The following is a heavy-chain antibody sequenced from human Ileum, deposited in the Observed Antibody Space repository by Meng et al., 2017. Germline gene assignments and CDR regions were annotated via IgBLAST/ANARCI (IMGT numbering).Heavy chain of an antibody. CDR3: VRGGGYIIAY. CDR1: GFTVSDNY. D-gene: IGHD6-25*01. J-gene: IGHJ4*02. V-gene: IGHV3-66*02. Sequence: GRLVESGGGLGQPGGSLRLSCSVSGFTVSDNYMHWVRQAPGKGLEWVSVLRAAGNTFYADSVEGRFTFSRDNSKNTVFLQMNDLRPEDTAVYYCVRGGGYIIAYWGQGSLVTVSS. CDR2: LRAAGNT.